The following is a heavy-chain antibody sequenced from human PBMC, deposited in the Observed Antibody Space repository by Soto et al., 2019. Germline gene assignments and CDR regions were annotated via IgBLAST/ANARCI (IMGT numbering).Heavy chain of an antibody. CDR1: GFIFSAYG. J-gene: IGHJ6*02. V-gene: IGHV3-33*01. Sequence: QVHLVESGGGAVQAGRSLRVSCETSGFIFSAYGMHWVRQAPGKGLGWVAFINYDGSSKFYGDSVKGRFTVSRDNSKNTLFLQLNSLRGEDTATYYCARCKQKVIHCAMDVWGQGATVTVTS. D-gene: IGHD2-21*01. CDR3: ARCKQKVIHCAMDV. CDR2: INYDGSSK.